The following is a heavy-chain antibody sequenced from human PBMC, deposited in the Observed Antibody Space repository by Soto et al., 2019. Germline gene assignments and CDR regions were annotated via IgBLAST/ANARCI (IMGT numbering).Heavy chain of an antibody. CDR3: ARALNFVVVPAAMPVYYFDY. Sequence: PSETLSLTCAVYGGSFSGYYWSWIRQPPGKGLEWIGEINHSGSTNYNPSLKSRVTISVDTSKNQFSLKLSSVTAADTAVYYCARALNFVVVPAAMPVYYFDYGGQETLVPVSS. CDR2: INHSGST. J-gene: IGHJ4*02. CDR1: GGSFSGYY. V-gene: IGHV4-34*01. D-gene: IGHD2-2*01.